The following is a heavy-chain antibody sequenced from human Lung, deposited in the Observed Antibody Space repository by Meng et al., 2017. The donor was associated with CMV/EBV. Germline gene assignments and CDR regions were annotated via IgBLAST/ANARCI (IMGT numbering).Heavy chain of an antibody. Sequence: QWRKSVPALVMQSETLSLTCAVSGDSITNHNWWAWVRQPPGKGLEWIGEIPLRGRSASTPSLQSRVSMSLDKSQNPFSLKLTSVTAADTAVYHCLRRSGGSVWGQGTLVTVSS. CDR3: LRRSGGSV. J-gene: IGHJ1*01. V-gene: IGHV4-4*02. CDR1: GDSITNHNW. CDR2: IPLRGRS. D-gene: IGHD3-10*01.